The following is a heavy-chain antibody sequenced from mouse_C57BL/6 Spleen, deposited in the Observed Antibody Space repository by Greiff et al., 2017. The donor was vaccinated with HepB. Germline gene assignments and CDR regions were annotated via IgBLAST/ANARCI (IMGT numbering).Heavy chain of an antibody. D-gene: IGHD1-1*01. CDR1: GYAFSSYW. Sequence: QVQLKESGAELVKPGASVKISCKASGYAFSSYWMNWVKQRPGKGLEWIGQIYPGDGDTNYNGKFKGKATLTADKSSSTAYMQLSSLTSEDSAVYFCARWGGVITTVVAPYAMDYWGQGTSVTVSS. J-gene: IGHJ4*01. CDR2: IYPGDGDT. CDR3: ARWGGVITTVVAPYAMDY. V-gene: IGHV1-80*01.